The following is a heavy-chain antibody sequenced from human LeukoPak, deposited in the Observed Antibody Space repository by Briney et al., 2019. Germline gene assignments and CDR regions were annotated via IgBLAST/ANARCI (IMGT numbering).Heavy chain of an antibody. CDR3: ARVAYCPTYRKTPYYFDY. Sequence: PSETLSLTCTVSGGSIRNYYWGWIRQPPGKELQWIGYIFDNGNTNYSPSLKSRVTISVDTSKNQFSLKLSSVIAADTAVYYCARVAYCPTYRKTPYYFDYWGRGTQVTVSS. CDR1: GGSIRNYY. CDR2: IFDNGNT. D-gene: IGHD2-15*01. J-gene: IGHJ4*02. V-gene: IGHV4-59*01.